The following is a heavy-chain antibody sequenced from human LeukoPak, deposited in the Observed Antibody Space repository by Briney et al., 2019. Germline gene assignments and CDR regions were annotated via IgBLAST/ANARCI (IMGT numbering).Heavy chain of an antibody. J-gene: IGHJ3*02. CDR1: GGSISSTSYF. D-gene: IGHD3-16*01. Sequence: SETLSLTCTVSGGSISSTSYFWAWIRQPPGKGLEWIGRIYYSGSTYYSPSLKSRVTISVGTSQNQFSLKLNSVTAADTAVYYCARLSNFGAQSGSFDMWGQGTLVTVSS. CDR2: IYYSGST. CDR3: ARLSNFGAQSGSFDM. V-gene: IGHV4-39*01.